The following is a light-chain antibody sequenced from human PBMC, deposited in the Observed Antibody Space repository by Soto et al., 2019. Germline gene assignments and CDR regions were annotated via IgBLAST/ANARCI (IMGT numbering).Light chain of an antibody. V-gene: IGKV3-20*01. J-gene: IGKJ3*01. Sequence: EMVLTQSPDTLSLSPGERATLSCRASQSISSTYLAWFQQKPGQTPRLLISGASSRATGIPQRFSGSGSGTDFTLTISRLEPEDFAVYWCQLYGSSPLFTFGPGTKVDIK. CDR1: QSISSTY. CDR3: QLYGSSPLFT. CDR2: GAS.